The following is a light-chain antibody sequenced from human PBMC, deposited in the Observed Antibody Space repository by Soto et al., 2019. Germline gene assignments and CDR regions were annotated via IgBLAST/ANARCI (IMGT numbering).Light chain of an antibody. CDR2: GAS. CDR1: QSVSSSY. CDR3: QQYGSSPVT. Sequence: EIVLTQSPGTLSLSPGERATLSCRASQSVSSSYLAWYQQKPGQAPRLLVYGASSRATGIPDRFSGSGSGTDFTLTISRLVPEDFAVYYCQQYGSSPVTFGPGTTVDIK. V-gene: IGKV3-20*01. J-gene: IGKJ3*01.